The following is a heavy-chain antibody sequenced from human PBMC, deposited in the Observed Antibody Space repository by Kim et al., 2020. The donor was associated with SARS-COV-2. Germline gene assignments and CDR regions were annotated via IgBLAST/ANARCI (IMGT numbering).Heavy chain of an antibody. CDR1: GFTFSTYG. Sequence: GGSLRLSCTASGFTFSTYGMSWVRQAPGKGLEWVSSIIDSGASTYYADSVKGRFTISRDNSNNTLYLQMNSLRAEDTAVYYCAKRDGYYWSQRSLLTVSS. CDR2: IIDSGAST. CDR3: AKRDGYY. J-gene: IGHJ4*02. D-gene: IGHD3-10*01. V-gene: IGHV3-23*01.